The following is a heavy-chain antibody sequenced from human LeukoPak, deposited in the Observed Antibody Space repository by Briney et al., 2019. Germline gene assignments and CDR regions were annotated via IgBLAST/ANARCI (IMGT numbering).Heavy chain of an antibody. Sequence: PGGSLRLSCAASGFTFSSHLMHWVRHAQGTGLVWVSSIKGDGTAPNYADSVKGRFTISRDNAKSTLYLQMSGLRVEDTAVYHCVRNFATGDWGQGTLVTVSS. CDR2: IKGDGTAP. D-gene: IGHD1-14*01. V-gene: IGHV3-74*01. CDR1: GFTFSSHL. J-gene: IGHJ4*02. CDR3: VRNFATGD.